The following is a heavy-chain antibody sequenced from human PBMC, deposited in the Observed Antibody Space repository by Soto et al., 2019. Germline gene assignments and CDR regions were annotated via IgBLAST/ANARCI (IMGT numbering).Heavy chain of an antibody. Sequence: ESGGGLVQPGGSLRLSCAASGFSFSSSWMTWVRQAPGKGLEWVANINLDGSEKYFMDSVKGRFTISRDNAKNSLYLQMNSLRAEDTAVYNCARDRGYFTFDYWGQGTLVTVSS. V-gene: IGHV3-7*01. J-gene: IGHJ4*02. CDR3: ARDRGYFTFDY. CDR1: GFSFSSSW. CDR2: INLDGSEK. D-gene: IGHD6-13*01.